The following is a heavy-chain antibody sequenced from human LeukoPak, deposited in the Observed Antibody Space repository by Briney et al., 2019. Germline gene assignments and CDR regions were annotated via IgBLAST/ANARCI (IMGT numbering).Heavy chain of an antibody. J-gene: IGHJ4*02. CDR2: ISYDGSNK. Sequence: GGSLRLSCAASGFTFSSYAMHWVRQAPGKGLEWVAVISYDGSNKYYADSVKGRFTISRDNSKNTLYLQMNSLRAEDTAVYYCARGRGYCSGTSCHDHFDYWGQGTLVTVSS. D-gene: IGHD2-2*01. CDR1: GFTFSSYA. CDR3: ARGRGYCSGTSCHDHFDY. V-gene: IGHV3-30-3*01.